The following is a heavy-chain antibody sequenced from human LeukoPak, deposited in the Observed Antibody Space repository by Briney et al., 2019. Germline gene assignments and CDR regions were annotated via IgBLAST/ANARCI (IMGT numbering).Heavy chain of an antibody. CDR3: ARGRNHDYLFDY. V-gene: IGHV1-3*01. D-gene: IGHD1-14*01. J-gene: IGHJ4*02. Sequence: KFQGRVTITRDTSASTAYMELRSLRFDDTAVYYCARGRNHDYLFDYWGQGTLVTVSS.